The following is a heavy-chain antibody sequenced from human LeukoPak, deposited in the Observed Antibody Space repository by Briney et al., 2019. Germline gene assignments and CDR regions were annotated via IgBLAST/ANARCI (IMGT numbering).Heavy chain of an antibody. V-gene: IGHV3-33*01. CDR3: ARGTEVVVAATHLDY. CDR1: GFTFSSYG. CDR2: IWYDGSNK. Sequence: PGRSLRLSCAASGFTFSSYGMHWVRQAPGKGLEWVAVIWYDGSNKYYADFVKGRFTISRDNSKNTLYLQMNSLRAEDTAVYYCARGTEVVVAATHLDYWGQGTLVTVSS. J-gene: IGHJ4*02. D-gene: IGHD2-15*01.